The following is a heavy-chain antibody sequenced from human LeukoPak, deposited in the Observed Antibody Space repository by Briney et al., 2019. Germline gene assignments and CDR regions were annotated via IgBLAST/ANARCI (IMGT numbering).Heavy chain of an antibody. CDR3: TSRLFGVVTPVDNYYYMDV. CDR1: GFTFSGSA. V-gene: IGHV3-73*01. D-gene: IGHD3-3*01. J-gene: IGHJ6*03. CDR2: IRSKANSYAT. Sequence: GGSLRLSCAASGFTFSGSAMHWVRQASGKGLEWVGRIRSKANSYATAYAASVKGRFTISRDDSKNTAYLQMNSLKTEDTAVYYCTSRLFGVVTPVDNYYYMDVWGKGTTVTVSS.